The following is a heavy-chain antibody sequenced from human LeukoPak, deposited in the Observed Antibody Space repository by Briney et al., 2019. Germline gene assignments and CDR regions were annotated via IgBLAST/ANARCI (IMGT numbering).Heavy chain of an antibody. V-gene: IGHV1-18*01. Sequence: ASVKVSCKASGYTFTSYGISWVRQAPGQGLEWMGWISAYNGNTNYAQKLQGRITMTTDTSTSTAYMELRSLRSDDTAVYYCARDYYDSSGYRYFDLWGRGTLVTVSS. J-gene: IGHJ2*01. CDR1: GYTFTSYG. CDR3: ARDYYDSSGYRYFDL. CDR2: ISAYNGNT. D-gene: IGHD3-22*01.